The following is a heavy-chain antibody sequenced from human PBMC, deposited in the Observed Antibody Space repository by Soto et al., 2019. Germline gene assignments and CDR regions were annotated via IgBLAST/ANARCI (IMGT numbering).Heavy chain of an antibody. CDR1: GGSISSYY. CDR2: IYYSGST. Sequence: SETLSLTCTVSGGSISSYYWSWIRQPPGKGLEWIGYIYYSGSTNYNPSLKSRVTISVDTSKNQFSLKLSSVTAADTAVYYCARDFCSGGSGADYWGQGTLVTVSS. CDR3: ARDFCSGGSGADY. D-gene: IGHD2-15*01. J-gene: IGHJ4*02. V-gene: IGHV4-59*01.